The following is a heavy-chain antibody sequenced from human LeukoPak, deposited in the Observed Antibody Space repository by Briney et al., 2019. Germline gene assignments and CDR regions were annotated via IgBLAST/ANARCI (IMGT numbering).Heavy chain of an antibody. J-gene: IGHJ5*02. D-gene: IGHD1-20*01. CDR2: IYHSGST. Sequence: SGTLSLTCAVSGGSTSSSNWWSWIRQPPGKGLEWIGEIYHSGSTNYNPSLKSRVTMSVDTSKTQFSLKLSSVTAADTAVYYCARDISTITGTTRWFDPWGQGTLVAVSS. CDR1: GGSTSSSNW. V-gene: IGHV4-4*02. CDR3: ARDISTITGTTRWFDP.